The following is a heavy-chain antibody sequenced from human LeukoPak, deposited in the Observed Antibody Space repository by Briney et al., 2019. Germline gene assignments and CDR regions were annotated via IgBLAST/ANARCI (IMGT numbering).Heavy chain of an antibody. J-gene: IGHJ4*02. D-gene: IGHD3-9*01. CDR2: ISGSGSST. Sequence: GGSLRLSCAASGFTFSSYAMSWVRQAPGKGLEWVSAISGSGSSTYYADSVKGRFTISRDNSKNTLYLQMNSLRAEDTAVYYCAKGMKYFDWLFDYWGQGTLVTVSS. CDR3: AKGMKYFDWLFDY. V-gene: IGHV3-23*01. CDR1: GFTFSSYA.